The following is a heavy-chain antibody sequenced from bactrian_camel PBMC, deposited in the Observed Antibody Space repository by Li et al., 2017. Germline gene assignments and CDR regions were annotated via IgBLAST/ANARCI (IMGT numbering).Heavy chain of an antibody. D-gene: IGHD6*01. CDR2: IAGDGRT. CDR3: AEGRGSRGEHCYSLNY. Sequence: HVQLVESGGGSVRAGGSLRLSCAAPGYTYDTYCMGWFRQAPGKEREGIAAIAGDGRTDYADSVKGRFTISRDSAKNTVYLQMNNLQPEDTATYYCAEGRGSRGEHCYSLNYWGPGTQVTVS. J-gene: IGHJ4*01. V-gene: IGHV3S53*01. CDR1: GYTYDTYC.